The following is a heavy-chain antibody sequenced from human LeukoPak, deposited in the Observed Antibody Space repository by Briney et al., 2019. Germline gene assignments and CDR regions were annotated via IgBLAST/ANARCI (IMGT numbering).Heavy chain of an antibody. J-gene: IGHJ4*02. D-gene: IGHD5-18*01. V-gene: IGHV3-23*01. CDR2: ISGSGGST. Sequence: PGGSLRLSCAASGFTFSSYAMSWVRQAPGKGLEWVSAISGSGGSTYYADSVKGRFTISRDNAKNSLYLQMNSLRAEDTAVYYCARDGIQLWLRDYWGQGTLVTVSS. CDR3: ARDGIQLWLRDY. CDR1: GFTFSSYA.